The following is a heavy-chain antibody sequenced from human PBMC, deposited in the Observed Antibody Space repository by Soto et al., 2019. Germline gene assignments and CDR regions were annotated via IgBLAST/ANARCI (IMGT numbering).Heavy chain of an antibody. CDR3: ARRAFGSSRSFDL. Sequence: PGGSLRLSCAASGFAFSSHPMSWVRQAPERGLEWVSGISDGGDLTYNADPVKGRFTISRDNSKNILFLQMNSLRAEDTALYYCARRAFGSSRSFDLWGQGTMVTVSS. CDR2: ISDGGDLT. J-gene: IGHJ3*01. V-gene: IGHV3-23*01. D-gene: IGHD6-6*01. CDR1: GFAFSSHP.